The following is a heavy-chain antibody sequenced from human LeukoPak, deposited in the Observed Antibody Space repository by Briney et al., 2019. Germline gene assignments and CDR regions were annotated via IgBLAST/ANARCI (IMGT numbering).Heavy chain of an antibody. J-gene: IGHJ4*02. CDR3: AKERGGYYPAPDYFDY. CDR2: IRYDGTNK. Sequence: PGGSLRLSCTASGFTFSSYAMHWVRQAPGKGLEWVAFIRYDGTNKYYADSVKGRFTISRDNSKNTLYLQMSSLRAEDTAVYYCAKERGGYYPAPDYFDYWGQGTLVTVSS. CDR1: GFTFSSYA. V-gene: IGHV3-30*02. D-gene: IGHD3-22*01.